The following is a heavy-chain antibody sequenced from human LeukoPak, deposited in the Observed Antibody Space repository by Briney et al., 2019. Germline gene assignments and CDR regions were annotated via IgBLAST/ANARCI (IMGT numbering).Heavy chain of an antibody. D-gene: IGHD2-15*01. CDR1: GGTISTYY. V-gene: IGHV4-59*01. Sequence: ASETLSLTCTVSGGTISTYYWNWIRQPPGKGLEWTGYIYYSGSTNYNPSLKGRVTMSVDTSKNHFSLNLSSVTAADTAVYYCARGGALPSYYYGMDVWGQRTTVTVSS. CDR3: ARGGALPSYYYGMDV. CDR2: IYYSGST. J-gene: IGHJ6*02.